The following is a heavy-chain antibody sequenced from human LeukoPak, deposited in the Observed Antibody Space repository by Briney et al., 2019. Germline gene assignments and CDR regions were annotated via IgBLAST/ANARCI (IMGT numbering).Heavy chain of an antibody. CDR3: ARVAAEVVGVPGAIGFGWLRRDYYYMDV. CDR1: GYTFTDYY. CDR2: INPNIGGT. V-gene: IGHV1-2*02. J-gene: IGHJ6*03. Sequence: ASVKVSCNASGYTFTDYYMHWVRQAPGQGLEWMGWINPNIGGTNYAQKFQGRVTMTRDTSISTAYMELSRLRSDDTAVYYCARVAAEVVGVPGAIGFGWLRRDYYYMDVWGKGTTVTVSS. D-gene: IGHD2-2*02.